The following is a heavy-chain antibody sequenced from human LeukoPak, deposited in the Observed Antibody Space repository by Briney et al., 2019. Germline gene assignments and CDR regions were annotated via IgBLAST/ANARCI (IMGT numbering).Heavy chain of an antibody. Sequence: GASVKVSCKASGGTFSCYAISWVRQAPGQGLEWMGGIIPIFGTANSAQKFQGRVTITTDESTSTAYMELSSLRSEDPAVYYCAREAVDYDFWSGYYTGMSYYMDVWGKGTTVTVSS. V-gene: IGHV1-69*05. CDR1: GGTFSCYA. CDR2: IIPIFGTA. CDR3: AREAVDYDFWSGYYTGMSYYMDV. J-gene: IGHJ6*03. D-gene: IGHD3-3*01.